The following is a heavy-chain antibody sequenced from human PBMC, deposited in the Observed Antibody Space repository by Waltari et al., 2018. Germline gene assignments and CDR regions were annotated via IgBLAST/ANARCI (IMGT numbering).Heavy chain of an antibody. Sequence: QVQLQQSGPGPVKPAPPLPLTSALSGDSVPSNSAAMHWIRQSPSRGLAWLGRTYYRSKWYNDYAVSVKSRITINPDTSKNQFSLQLNSVTPEDTAVYYCAREESDSSGFDYWGQGTLVTVSS. CDR1: GDSVPSNSAA. CDR3: AREESDSSGFDY. V-gene: IGHV6-1*01. CDR2: TYYRSKWYN. J-gene: IGHJ4*02. D-gene: IGHD6-19*01.